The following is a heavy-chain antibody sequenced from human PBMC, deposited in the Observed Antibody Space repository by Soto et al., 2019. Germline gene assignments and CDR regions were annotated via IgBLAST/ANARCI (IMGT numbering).Heavy chain of an antibody. Sequence: QVQLQESGPGLVKPSQTLSLTCTVSGGSISSGDYYWSWIRQHPGKGLEWIGYIYYSGSTYYNPSIXRRXXISVDTSKNQFSLKLSSVTAADTAVYYCARWWSGSRQGFDPWGQGTLVTVSS. D-gene: IGHD3-3*01. V-gene: IGHV4-31*03. CDR1: GGSISSGDYY. CDR3: ARWWSGSRQGFDP. J-gene: IGHJ5*02. CDR2: IYYSGST.